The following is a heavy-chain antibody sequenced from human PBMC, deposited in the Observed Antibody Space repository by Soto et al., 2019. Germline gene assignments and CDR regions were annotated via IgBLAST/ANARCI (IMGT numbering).Heavy chain of an antibody. D-gene: IGHD6-19*01. Sequence: QVQLVQSGAEVKKPGASVKVSCKASGYTFTSYGISWVRQAPGQGLEWMGWISAYNGNTNYAQKLQGRVTMTTDTSPSTAYMELRSLRSGDTAVYYCARGPGYSSGWPTAWGYWGQGTLVTVSS. V-gene: IGHV1-18*01. J-gene: IGHJ4*02. CDR1: GYTFTSYG. CDR2: ISAYNGNT. CDR3: ARGPGYSSGWPTAWGY.